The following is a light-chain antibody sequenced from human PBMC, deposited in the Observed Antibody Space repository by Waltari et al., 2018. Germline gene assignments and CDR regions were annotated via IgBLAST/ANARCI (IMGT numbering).Light chain of an antibody. CDR3: ATWDDSLNAWI. CDR2: RSD. CDR1: SSNLGSNS. V-gene: IGLV1-44*01. Sequence: QSLLTQPPSISGAPGQRVTISCSGGSSNLGSNSVNWYAQVPGTTPKLLMYRSDQRPSGVSDRFSGSKSGTSASLAITGLLSADEADYICATWDDSLNAWIFGGGTRLTVL. J-gene: IGLJ2*01.